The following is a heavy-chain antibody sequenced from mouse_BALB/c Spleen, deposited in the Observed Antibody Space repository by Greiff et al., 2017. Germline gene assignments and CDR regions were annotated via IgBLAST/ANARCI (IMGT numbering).Heavy chain of an antibody. D-gene: IGHD1-2*01. Sequence: EVQLQQSGPELVKPGASVKISCKASGYSFTGYFMNWVMQSHGKSLEWIGRINPYNGDTFYNQKFKGKATLTVDKSSSTAHMELRSLASEDSAVYYCARGLLRLRDYAMDYWGQGTSVTVSS. CDR1: GYSFTGYF. CDR2: INPYNGDT. CDR3: ARGLLRLRDYAMDY. J-gene: IGHJ4*01. V-gene: IGHV1-20*02.